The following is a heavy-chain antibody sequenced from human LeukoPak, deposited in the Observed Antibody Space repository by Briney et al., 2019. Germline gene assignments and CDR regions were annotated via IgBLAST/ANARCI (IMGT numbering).Heavy chain of an antibody. CDR3: ARDKYGATDYFDY. CDR2: IYYSGST. J-gene: IGHJ4*02. Sequence: SETLSLTCTVSGGSIGGYYWSWVRQPPGKGLGWIGYIYYSGSTNYNPSLKSRLTMSIDTSENQFSLKLNSVTAADTAVYYCARDKYGATDYFDYWGQGTLVTVSS. V-gene: IGHV4-59*01. D-gene: IGHD4/OR15-4a*01. CDR1: GGSIGGYY.